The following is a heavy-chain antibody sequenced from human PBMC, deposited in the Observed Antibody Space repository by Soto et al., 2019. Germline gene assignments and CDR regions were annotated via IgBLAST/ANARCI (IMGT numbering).Heavy chain of an antibody. J-gene: IGHJ6*02. CDR2: IYYSGST. Sequence: NPSETLSLTCTVSGGSISSYYWSWIRQPPGKGLEWIGYIYYSGSTNYNPSLKSRVTISVDTSKNQFSLKLSSVTAADTAVYYCARGATFSAELYYYYGMDVWGQGTTVTVSS. V-gene: IGHV4-59*01. D-gene: IGHD1-26*01. CDR1: GGSISSYY. CDR3: ARGATFSAELYYYYGMDV.